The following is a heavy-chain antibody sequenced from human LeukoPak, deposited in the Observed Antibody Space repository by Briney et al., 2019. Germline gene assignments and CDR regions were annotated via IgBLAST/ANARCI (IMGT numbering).Heavy chain of an antibody. J-gene: IGHJ4*02. CDR2: INLKSGAA. Sequence: GASVKVSCKSSGYTFSDSYMHWVRQAPGQGLEYLAWINLKSGAAKYAQKFQGRVSMTRDTSISTAYMDLGSPRSDDTAVYYCAREGRHCGGDCYSFDSWGQGTLVTVSS. D-gene: IGHD2-21*02. V-gene: IGHV1-2*02. CDR1: GYTFSDSY. CDR3: AREGRHCGGDCYSFDS.